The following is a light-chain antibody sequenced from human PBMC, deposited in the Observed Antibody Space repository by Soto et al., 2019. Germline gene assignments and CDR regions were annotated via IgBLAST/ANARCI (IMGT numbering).Light chain of an antibody. Sequence: QSARTQPASVSGSPGQSITISCTGTSRDVAFYNHVSWYQQHPGKAPKLLLYEVNNRPSGVSHRFSGSKSGNTASLTISGLQAEDEADYYCSSFASTHTDVLGTGTKVTVL. CDR1: SRDVAFYNH. CDR3: SSFASTHTDV. J-gene: IGLJ1*01. CDR2: EVN. V-gene: IGLV2-14*01.